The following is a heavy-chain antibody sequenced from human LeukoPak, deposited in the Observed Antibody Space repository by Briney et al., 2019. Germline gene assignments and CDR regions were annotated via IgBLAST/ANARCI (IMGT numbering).Heavy chain of an antibody. Sequence: GGSLRLSCAASGLTFSNYWMSWVRQAPGKGLEWVANIKQDGSEKYYVDSVKGRFTISRDNAKNSLYLQMNSLRAEDTAVYYCARLKYSSSRYGEAFHFDYWGQGTLVTVSS. D-gene: IGHD6-13*01. V-gene: IGHV3-7*01. CDR3: ARLKYSSSRYGEAFHFDY. J-gene: IGHJ4*02. CDR1: GLTFSNYW. CDR2: IKQDGSEK.